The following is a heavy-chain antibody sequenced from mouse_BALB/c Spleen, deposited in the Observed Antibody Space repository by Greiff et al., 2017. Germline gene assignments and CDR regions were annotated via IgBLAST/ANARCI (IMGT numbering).Heavy chain of an antibody. Sequence: EVKLVESGGGLVQPGGSRKLSCAASGFTFSSFGMHWVRQAPEKGLEWVAYISSGSSTIYYADTVKGRFTISRDNPKNTLFLQMTSLRSEDTAMYYCARSSGVYYAMDYWGQGTSVTVSS. CDR1: GFTFSSFG. V-gene: IGHV5-17*02. CDR2: ISSGSSTI. CDR3: ARSSGVYYAMDY. D-gene: IGHD4-1*01. J-gene: IGHJ4*01.